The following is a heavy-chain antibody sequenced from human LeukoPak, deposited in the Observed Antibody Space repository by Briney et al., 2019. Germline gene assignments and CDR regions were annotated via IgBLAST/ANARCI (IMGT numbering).Heavy chain of an antibody. CDR2: INWNGGST. D-gene: IGHD3-10*01. Sequence: GGSMRLSCAASGFTFDDYGMSWVRQAPGKGLEWVSGINWNGGSTDYADSVKGRFTISRDNAKNSLYLQMNSLRAEDTALYHCARVPYYYGSGVYYYYYMDVWGKGTTVTISS. V-gene: IGHV3-20*01. CDR1: GFTFDDYG. CDR3: ARVPYYYGSGVYYYYYMDV. J-gene: IGHJ6*03.